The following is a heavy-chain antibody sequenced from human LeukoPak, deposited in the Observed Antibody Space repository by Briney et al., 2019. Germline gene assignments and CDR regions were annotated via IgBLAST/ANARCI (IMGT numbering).Heavy chain of an antibody. Sequence: PGGSLRLSCAASGFTFSSYAMSWVRQAPGKGLEWVSGITGNGGSTYSADSVKGRFTISRDNSKNTLYLQMNSLRAEDTAVYYCAKEDVVVPAVGLDYWGQGSLVTVSS. CDR3: AKEDVVVPAVGLDY. CDR1: GFTFSSYA. CDR2: ITGNGGST. V-gene: IGHV3-23*01. D-gene: IGHD2-2*01. J-gene: IGHJ4*02.